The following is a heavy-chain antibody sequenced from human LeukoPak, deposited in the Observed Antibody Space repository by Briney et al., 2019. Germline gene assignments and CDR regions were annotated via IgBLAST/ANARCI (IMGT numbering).Heavy chain of an antibody. CDR2: ISSSSSYI. D-gene: IGHD2-21*01. CDR3: ARAYCGGDCYSDTIDY. J-gene: IGHJ4*02. Sequence: GGSLRLSCAASGFTFSSYSMNWVRQAPGKGLEWVSSISSSSSYIYYADSVKGRFTISRDNAKNSLYLQMNSLRAEDTAVYCCARAYCGGDCYSDTIDYWGQGTLVTVSS. CDR1: GFTFSSYS. V-gene: IGHV3-21*01.